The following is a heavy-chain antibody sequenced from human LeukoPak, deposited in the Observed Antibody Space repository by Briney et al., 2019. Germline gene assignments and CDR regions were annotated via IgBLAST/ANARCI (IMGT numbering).Heavy chain of an antibody. CDR1: SDSFSSYY. D-gene: IGHD6-13*01. Sequence: SETLSLTCTVSSDSFSSYYWSWIRLPPGKGLECIGYIYDSGSTNYNPSLKSRVTISVDTSKNQFSLKLSSVTATDTAVYYCARHIRDSSSWYLLDYWGQGTLVTVSS. CDR3: ARHIRDSSSWYLLDY. CDR2: IYDSGST. J-gene: IGHJ4*02. V-gene: IGHV4-59*08.